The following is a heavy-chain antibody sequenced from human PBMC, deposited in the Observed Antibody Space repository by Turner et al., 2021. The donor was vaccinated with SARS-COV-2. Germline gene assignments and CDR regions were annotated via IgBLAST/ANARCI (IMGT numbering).Heavy chain of an antibody. D-gene: IGHD2-8*01. CDR2: IRSKANSYAT. CDR1: GFTFSGSA. CDR3: TGRGKVSYTWFDP. Sequence: EVQLVESGGGLVQPGGSLKLSCAASGFTFSGSAMHWVRQASGKGLEWVGRIRSKANSYATAYAASVKGRFTISRDDSKNTAYLQMNSLKTEDTAVYYCTGRGKVSYTWFDPWGQGTLVTVSS. V-gene: IGHV3-73*01. J-gene: IGHJ5*02.